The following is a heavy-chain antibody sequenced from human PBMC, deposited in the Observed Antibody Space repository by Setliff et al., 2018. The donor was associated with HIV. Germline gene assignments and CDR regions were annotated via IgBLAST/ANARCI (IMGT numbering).Heavy chain of an antibody. V-gene: IGHV3-30-3*01. CDR1: GFNFGSYA. CDR3: ARDGGGYNYGSVRYFDY. D-gene: IGHD5-18*01. CDR2: ISYDGNNQ. Sequence: LRLSCAVSGFNFGSYAIHWVRLAPGQGPQWVALISYDGNNQWYADSVKGRFTISRDNSKNTLHLELSNLRPEDTAVYYCARDGGGYNYGSVRYFDYWSQGTLVTVSS. J-gene: IGHJ4*02.